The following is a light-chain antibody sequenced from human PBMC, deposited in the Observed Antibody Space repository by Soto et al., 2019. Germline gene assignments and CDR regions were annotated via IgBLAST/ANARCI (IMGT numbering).Light chain of an antibody. CDR2: EVS. V-gene: IGLV2-14*01. CDR3: SSYRSSSTWG. Sequence: QSALTQPASVSGSPGQSISISCTGSSSDIGTYNYVSWYQQHPGKAPKLMIYEVSNRPSGVSNRFSGSKSGNTASLTISGLQADDEADYFCSSYRSSSTWGVGGGTKLTVL. CDR1: SSDIGTYNY. J-gene: IGLJ2*01.